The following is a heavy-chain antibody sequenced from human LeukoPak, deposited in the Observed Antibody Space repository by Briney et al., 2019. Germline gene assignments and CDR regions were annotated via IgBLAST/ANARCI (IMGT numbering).Heavy chain of an antibody. Sequence: ASVKVSCKASGYTFTGYYMHWVRQAPGQGLEWMGWINPNSGGTNYAQKFQGRVTMTRDMSTSTVYMELSSLRSEDTAVYYCAREIPYCSGGSCYRAYNWFDPWGQGTLVTVSS. CDR1: GYTFTGYY. D-gene: IGHD2-15*01. CDR2: INPNSGGT. V-gene: IGHV1-2*02. J-gene: IGHJ5*02. CDR3: AREIPYCSGGSCYRAYNWFDP.